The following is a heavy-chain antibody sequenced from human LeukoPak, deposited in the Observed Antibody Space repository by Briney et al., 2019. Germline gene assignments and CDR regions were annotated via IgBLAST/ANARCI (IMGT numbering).Heavy chain of an antibody. CDR3: ARDEGGNNYNYFDY. Sequence: SETLSLTCTVSGGSISSSSYYWGWIRQPPGKGLEWIGSIYYSGSTYYNPSLKSRVTISVDTSKNQFSLKLSFVIAADTAVYYCARDEGGNNYNYFDYWGQGTLVTVSS. CDR2: IYYSGST. J-gene: IGHJ4*02. V-gene: IGHV4-39*07. D-gene: IGHD5-24*01. CDR1: GGSISSSSYY.